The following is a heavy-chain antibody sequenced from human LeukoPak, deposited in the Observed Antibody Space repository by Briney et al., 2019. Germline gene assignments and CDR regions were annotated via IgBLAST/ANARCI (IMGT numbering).Heavy chain of an antibody. V-gene: IGHV3-21*06. D-gene: IGHD2-2*01. CDR3: ARAGTCSSTSCDGGIEY. CDR2: ISTTSTYI. CDR1: GFAFSSYN. J-gene: IGHJ4*02. Sequence: GGSLRLSCAASGFAFSSYNMKWVRQAPGKGLEWVSFISTTSTYIYYADSVKGRFTVSRDNSKNLLYLQMDSLRVKDTAVYYCARAGTCSSTSCDGGIEYWGQGTLVTVSS.